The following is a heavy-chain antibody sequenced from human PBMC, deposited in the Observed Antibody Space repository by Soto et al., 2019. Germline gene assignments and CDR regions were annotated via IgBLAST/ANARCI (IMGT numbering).Heavy chain of an antibody. CDR2: ISAYNGNT. Sequence: ASVKVSCKASGYTFTSYGISWVRQAPGQGLEWMGWISAYNGNTNYAQKLQGRVTMTTDTSTSTAYMELRSLRSDDTAVYYCARGYDYYDSSGYYWATYYLDYWGQGTLVTVSS. CDR3: ARGYDYYDSSGYYWATYYLDY. V-gene: IGHV1-18*04. J-gene: IGHJ4*02. CDR1: GYTFTSYG. D-gene: IGHD3-22*01.